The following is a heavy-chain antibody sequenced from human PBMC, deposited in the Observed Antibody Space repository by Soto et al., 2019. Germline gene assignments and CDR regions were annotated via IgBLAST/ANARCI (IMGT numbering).Heavy chain of an antibody. Sequence: VQLVESGGGLVQPGGSLRLSCAASGFTFSSYAMHWVRQAPGKGLEWVAVISYDGSNKYYADSVKGRFTISRDNSKNTLYLQMNSLRAEDTAVYYCARGVDSSGYYLVGYFDYWGQGTLVTVSS. V-gene: IGHV3-30-3*01. CDR1: GFTFSSYA. CDR2: ISYDGSNK. CDR3: ARGVDSSGYYLVGYFDY. J-gene: IGHJ4*02. D-gene: IGHD3-22*01.